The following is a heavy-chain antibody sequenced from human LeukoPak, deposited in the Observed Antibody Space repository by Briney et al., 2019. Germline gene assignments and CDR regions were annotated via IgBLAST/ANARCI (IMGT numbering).Heavy chain of an antibody. Sequence: PGGSLRLSCAASGFTFSNYNINWVRQAPGKGLEWVSSSSGGADHIYYADSVKGRFTISRDNAKNSLFLQMNSLRAEDTAVYYCARDRYGDGFAHLDYWGQGALVTVSS. V-gene: IGHV3-21*04. D-gene: IGHD5-24*01. CDR1: GFTFSNYN. CDR2: SSGGADHI. CDR3: ARDRYGDGFAHLDY. J-gene: IGHJ4*02.